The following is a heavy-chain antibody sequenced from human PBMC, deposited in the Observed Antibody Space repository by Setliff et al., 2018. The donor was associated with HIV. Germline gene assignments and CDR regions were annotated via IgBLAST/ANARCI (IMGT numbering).Heavy chain of an antibody. D-gene: IGHD2-15*01. Sequence: RASVKVSCKASGYTFTGYYMHWVRQAPGQGLEWMGWINPNSGGTTYAQKFQGRVTITADKSTNTAYMELKSLRSEDTALYYCATGPPYCSGGSCYSSLHHWGQGTLVTVSS. CDR1: GYTFTGYY. CDR3: ATGPPYCSGGSCYSSLHH. V-gene: IGHV1-2*02. CDR2: INPNSGGT. J-gene: IGHJ1*01.